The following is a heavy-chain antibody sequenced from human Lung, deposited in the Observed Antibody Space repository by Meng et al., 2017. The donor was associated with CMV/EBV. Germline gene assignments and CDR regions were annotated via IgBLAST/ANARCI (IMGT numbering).Heavy chain of an antibody. V-gene: IGHV4-4*02. CDR1: GVSISSNIR. J-gene: IGHJ4*02. D-gene: IGHD1-26*01. CDR2: IDDSGST. Sequence: QVPLLGSGPGLVMPSGTLTLTCGVSGVSISSNIRWAWVRQPPGKGLEWIGDIDDSGSTNYNPSLNSRISISLDKSKNHFSLKVNSVTAADTAVYYCARGKQDAWELLAYWGQGALVTVSS. CDR3: ARGKQDAWELLAY.